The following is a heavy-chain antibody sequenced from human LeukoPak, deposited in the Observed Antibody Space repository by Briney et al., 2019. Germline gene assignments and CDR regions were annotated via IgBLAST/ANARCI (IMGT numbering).Heavy chain of an antibody. D-gene: IGHD1-26*01. CDR2: IKQDGSEK. CDR3: ATEGDSGTYSYFQH. J-gene: IGHJ1*01. Sequence: GGSLRLSCAASGFTFSSYWMSWVRQAPGKGLEWVANIKQDGSEKYYVDSVKGRFTISRDNAKNSLYLQMNSLRAEDTAVYYCATEGDSGTYSYFQHWGQGTLVTVS. V-gene: IGHV3-7*01. CDR1: GFTFSSYW.